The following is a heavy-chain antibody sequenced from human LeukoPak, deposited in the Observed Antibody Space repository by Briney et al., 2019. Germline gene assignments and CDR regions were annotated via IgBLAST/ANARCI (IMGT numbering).Heavy chain of an antibody. CDR1: GGSFSGYY. CDR3: ARGPTTANYYYGMDV. V-gene: IGHV4-34*01. D-gene: IGHD4-11*01. J-gene: IGHJ6*02. Sequence: SETLSLTCAIYGGSFSGYYWSWIRQPPGKGLEWIGEINHSGGTNYNPSLKSRVTISVDTSKNQFSLKLSSVTAADTAVYYCARGPTTANYYYGMDVWGQGTTVTVSS. CDR2: INHSGGT.